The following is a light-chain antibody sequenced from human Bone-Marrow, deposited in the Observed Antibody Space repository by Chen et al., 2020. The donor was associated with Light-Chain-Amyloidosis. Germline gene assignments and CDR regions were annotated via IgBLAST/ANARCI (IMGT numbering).Light chain of an antibody. J-gene: IGKJ5*01. CDR3: QHIYSTPKT. Sequence: DIQMTQSPSSLSAYERDRVTITCRASQTIGKYLKWYQQKPGNAPELLVYAASSLQSGVQSRFSGSGSGPDCTLSITRLQAGDIAMYFSQHIYSTPKTVGRWTRLEI. CDR2: AAS. CDR1: QTIGKY. V-gene: IGKV1-39*01.